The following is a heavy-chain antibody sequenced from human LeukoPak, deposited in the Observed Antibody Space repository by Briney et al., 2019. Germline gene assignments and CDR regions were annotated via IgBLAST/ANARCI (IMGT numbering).Heavy chain of an antibody. D-gene: IGHD4-17*01. Sequence: SETLSLTCTVSGGSISSSSYYWGWIRQPPGKGLEGIGSIYYSGSTYYNPSLKSRVTISVDTSKNQFSLKLSSVTAADTAVYYCARHLNYGDPYDPVDYWGQGTLVTVSS. J-gene: IGHJ4*02. CDR2: IYYSGST. V-gene: IGHV4-39*01. CDR3: ARHLNYGDPYDPVDY. CDR1: GGSISSSSYY.